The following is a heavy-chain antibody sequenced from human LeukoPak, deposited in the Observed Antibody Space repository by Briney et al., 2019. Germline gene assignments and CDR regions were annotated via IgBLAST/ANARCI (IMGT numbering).Heavy chain of an antibody. J-gene: IGHJ6*03. Sequence: SETLSLTCTVSGGLISISTYYWGWIRRPPGKGLEWIGSIYYSGTTHYNPSLKSRVTISVDTSKNQFSLKLSSVTAADTAVYYCARELAVTRFMDVWGKGTTVTVSS. CDR2: IYYSGTT. D-gene: IGHD4-17*01. CDR3: ARELAVTRFMDV. V-gene: IGHV4-39*07. CDR1: GGLISISTYY.